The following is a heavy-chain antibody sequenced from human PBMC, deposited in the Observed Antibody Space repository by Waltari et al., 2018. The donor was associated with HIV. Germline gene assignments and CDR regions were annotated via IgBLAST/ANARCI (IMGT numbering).Heavy chain of an antibody. J-gene: IGHJ6*02. Sequence: EVQLVAYGGGLVQPAGSMGPHSVVSGLRFGPFWMSWVRQAPGKGLEWLANIKQDGSEKYYVNSVKGRFTISRDNAKNSLYLQMNSLRAEDTAVYYCASPSIRAGMDVWGQGTTVTVSS. CDR1: GLRFGPFW. D-gene: IGHD2-2*02. V-gene: IGHV3-7*01. CDR3: ASPSIRAGMDV. CDR2: IKQDGSEK.